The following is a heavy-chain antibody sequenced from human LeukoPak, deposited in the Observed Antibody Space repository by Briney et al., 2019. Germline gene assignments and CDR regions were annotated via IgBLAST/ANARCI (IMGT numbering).Heavy chain of an antibody. J-gene: IGHJ6*02. CDR1: GYTFTSYY. CDR2: INPSGGST. V-gene: IGHV1-46*01. D-gene: IGHD2-15*01. Sequence: ASVKVSCTASGYTFTSYYMHWVRQAPGQGLEWMGIINPSGGSTSYAQKFQGRVTMTRDTSTSTVYMELSSLRSEDTAVYYCAREDCSGGSCSTYYYYYYGMDVWGQGTTVTVSS. CDR3: AREDCSGGSCSTYYYYYYGMDV.